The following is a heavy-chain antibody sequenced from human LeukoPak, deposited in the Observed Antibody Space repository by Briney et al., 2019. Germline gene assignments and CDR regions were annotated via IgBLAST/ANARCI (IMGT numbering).Heavy chain of an antibody. Sequence: GASVKVSCKASGYTFTSYYMHWVRQAPGQGLEWMGLINLSGGSTSYAQKFQDRVTMTRDTSTSTVYVDLSSLRSEDTAVYYCARDLRSGSTCGYFDYWGQGTLVTVSS. CDR1: GYTFTSYY. CDR3: ARDLRSGSTCGYFDY. D-gene: IGHD3-10*01. J-gene: IGHJ4*02. CDR2: INLSGGST. V-gene: IGHV1-46*01.